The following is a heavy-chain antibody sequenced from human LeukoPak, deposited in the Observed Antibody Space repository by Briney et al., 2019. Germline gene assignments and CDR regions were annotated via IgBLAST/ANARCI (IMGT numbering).Heavy chain of an antibody. CDR1: GGSISSSSYY. D-gene: IGHD3-10*01. CDR2: IYYSGST. Sequence: SETLSLTCTVSGGSISSSSYYWGWIRQPPGKGLEWIGSIYYSGSTYYNPSLKSRVTISVDTSKNQFSLKLSSVTAADTAVYYCARQYYGSGSLPFDHWGQGTLVTVSS. V-gene: IGHV4-39*01. CDR3: ARQYYGSGSLPFDH. J-gene: IGHJ4*02.